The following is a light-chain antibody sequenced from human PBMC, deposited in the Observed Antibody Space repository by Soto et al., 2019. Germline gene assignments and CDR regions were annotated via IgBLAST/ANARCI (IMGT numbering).Light chain of an antibody. Sequence: QSALTQPRSVSGSPGQSVTISCTGTSSDVGGYNFVSWYQQHPGKAPKLMIYDVGKRPSGVPDRFSGSKSGNTASLTISGLQAEDEADYYCCSYAGSYTGVFGTGTKVTVL. CDR2: DVG. V-gene: IGLV2-11*01. CDR1: SSDVGGYNF. CDR3: CSYAGSYTGV. J-gene: IGLJ1*01.